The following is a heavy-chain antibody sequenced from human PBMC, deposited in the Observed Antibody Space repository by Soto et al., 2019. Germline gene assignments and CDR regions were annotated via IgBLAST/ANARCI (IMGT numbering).Heavy chain of an antibody. CDR1: GGSISSYY. J-gene: IGHJ6*03. D-gene: IGHD6-13*01. CDR3: ARGVAAAGTGLGYYMDV. V-gene: IGHV4-59*01. Sequence: SETLSLTCTVSGGSISSYYWSWIRQPPGKGLEWIGYIYYSGSTNYNPSLKSRVTISVDTSKNQFSLKLSSVTAADTAVYYCARGVAAAGTGLGYYMDVWGKGTTVTV. CDR2: IYYSGST.